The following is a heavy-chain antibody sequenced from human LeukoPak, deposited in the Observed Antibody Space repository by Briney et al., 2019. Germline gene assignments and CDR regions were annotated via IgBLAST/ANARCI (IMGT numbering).Heavy chain of an antibody. CDR1: GFTFSTYG. J-gene: IGHJ6*02. CDR2: IWYDGSIK. Sequence: GGSLRLSCAASGFTFSTYGMHWVRQAPGKGLEWVAVIWYDGSIKYYGDSVKGRFTISRDNSKNTLYLQMNSLRAEDTAMYYCASYLTSIPSGMDVWGQGTTVIVSS. CDR3: ASYLTSIPSGMDV. D-gene: IGHD2/OR15-2a*01. V-gene: IGHV3-33*01.